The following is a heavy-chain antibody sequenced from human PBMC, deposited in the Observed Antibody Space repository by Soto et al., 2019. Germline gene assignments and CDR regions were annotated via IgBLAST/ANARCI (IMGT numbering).Heavy chain of an antibody. V-gene: IGHV4-59*12. CDR1: NGSISGFY. Sequence: PSETLSLTCSVSNGSISGFYWTWIRHPPWKILEWIGYMHYSGRTDYNPSLTSRATMSVDTSKNQFALNLESITAADTAVYYCVRVGVAIGKNFDSWGRGKLAPVCS. J-gene: IGHJ4*02. CDR3: VRVGVAIGKNFDS. CDR2: MHYSGRT. D-gene: IGHD3-10*01.